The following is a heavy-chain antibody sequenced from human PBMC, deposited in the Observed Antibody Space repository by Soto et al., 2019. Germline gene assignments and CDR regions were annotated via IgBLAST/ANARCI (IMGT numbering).Heavy chain of an antibody. Sequence: GGSLRLSCAASGFTFSSYGMHWVRQAPGKGLEWVAVIWYDGSKKYYVDSVKGRFTISRDNSKNTLYLQMNSLRAEDTAVYYCARTFYDSSGYYDDYWGQGTLVTVSS. J-gene: IGHJ4*02. CDR1: GFTFSSYG. CDR3: ARTFYDSSGYYDDY. D-gene: IGHD3-22*01. CDR2: IWYDGSKK. V-gene: IGHV3-33*01.